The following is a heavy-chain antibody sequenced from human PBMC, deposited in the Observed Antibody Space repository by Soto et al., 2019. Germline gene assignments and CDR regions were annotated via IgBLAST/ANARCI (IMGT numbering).Heavy chain of an antibody. CDR3: AREGGYCSGGSCYSGYYYYGMDV. V-gene: IGHV1-69*01. J-gene: IGHJ6*02. Sequence: QVQLVQSGAEVKKPGSSVKVSCKASGGPFSSYVISWVRQAPGQGLEWMGGIIPIFGTANYAQKFQGRVTITADESTSTAYMELSSLRSEDTAVYYCAREGGYCSGGSCYSGYYYYGMDVWGQGTTVTVSS. D-gene: IGHD2-15*01. CDR2: IIPIFGTA. CDR1: GGPFSSYV.